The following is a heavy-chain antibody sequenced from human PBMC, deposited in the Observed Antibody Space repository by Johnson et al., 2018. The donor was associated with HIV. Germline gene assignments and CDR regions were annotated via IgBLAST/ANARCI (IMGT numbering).Heavy chain of an antibody. D-gene: IGHD2-2*01. V-gene: IGHV3-30*02. CDR2: IRYDGSNK. CDR1: GFTFSSYG. J-gene: IGHJ3*02. CDR3: ARGLGSRSAFDI. Sequence: QVQLVESGGGVVQPGGSLRLSCAASGFTFSSYGMHWVRHAPGKVLEWVAFIRYDGSNKYYADSVKGRFTISRDNAKNSLYLQMNSVRAEDTAVYYCARGLGSRSAFDIWGQGTMVTVSS.